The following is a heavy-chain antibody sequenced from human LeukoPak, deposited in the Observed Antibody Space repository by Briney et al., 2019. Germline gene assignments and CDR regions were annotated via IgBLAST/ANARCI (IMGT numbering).Heavy chain of an antibody. Sequence: ASVTVSCKASGYTFTSYGISWVRQAPGQGREWMGWISAYNGNTNYAQKLQGRVTMTTDTSTSTAYMELRSLRSDDTAVYYCARVRYYDSSGYDGPEDAFDIWGQGTMVTVSS. V-gene: IGHV1-18*01. J-gene: IGHJ3*02. CDR3: ARVRYYDSSGYDGPEDAFDI. D-gene: IGHD3-22*01. CDR1: GYTFTSYG. CDR2: ISAYNGNT.